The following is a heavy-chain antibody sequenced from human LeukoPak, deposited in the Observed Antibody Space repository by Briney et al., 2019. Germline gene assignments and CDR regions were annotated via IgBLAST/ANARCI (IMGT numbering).Heavy chain of an antibody. D-gene: IGHD3-3*01. Sequence: KPSEALSLTCTVSGGSISSSSYYWGWIRQPPGKGLEWIGSIYYSGSTYYNPSLKSRVTISIDTSKNQFSLKLSSVTAADTAVYYCARDFWSGYFDYWGQGTPVTVSS. CDR3: ARDFWSGYFDY. V-gene: IGHV4-39*02. J-gene: IGHJ4*02. CDR2: IYYSGST. CDR1: GGSISSSSYY.